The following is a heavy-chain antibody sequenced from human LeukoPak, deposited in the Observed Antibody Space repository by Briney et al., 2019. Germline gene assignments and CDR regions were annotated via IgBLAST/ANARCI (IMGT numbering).Heavy chain of an antibody. CDR3: ARDGGQLLYGAFDY. V-gene: IGHV3-48*01. Sequence: GGSLRLSCAASGFTFSSYSMNWVRQAPGKGLEWVSYISSSSSTIYYADSVKGRFTISRDNAKNSLYLQMNSLRAEDTAVYYCARDGGQLLYGAFDYWGQGTLVTVSS. CDR2: ISSSSSTI. J-gene: IGHJ4*02. CDR1: GFTFSSYS. D-gene: IGHD2-2*02.